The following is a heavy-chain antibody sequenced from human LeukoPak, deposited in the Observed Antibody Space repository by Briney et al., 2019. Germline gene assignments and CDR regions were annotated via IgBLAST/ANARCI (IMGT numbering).Heavy chain of an antibody. J-gene: IGHJ5*02. CDR1: GFTFSSYW. CDR2: INSDGSST. V-gene: IGHV3-74*01. Sequence: PGGSLRLSRAASGFTFSSYWMHWVRQAPGKGLVWVSRINSDGSSTYYADSVKGRFSISRDNAKNTLYLQMNSLRAEDTAVYYCTRGCGDWFDPWGQGTLVTVSS. CDR3: TRGCGDWFDP. D-gene: IGHD2-15*01.